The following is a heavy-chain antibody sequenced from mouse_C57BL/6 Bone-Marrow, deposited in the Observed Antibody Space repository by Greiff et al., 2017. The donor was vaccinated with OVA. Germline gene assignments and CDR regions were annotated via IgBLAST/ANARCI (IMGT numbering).Heavy chain of an antibody. D-gene: IGHD2-5*01. CDR2: IDPANGNT. CDR3: ARNYSRGYWYFDV. CDR1: GFNIKNTY. Sequence: EVKVVESVAELVRPGASVKLSCTASGFNIKNTYMHWVKQRPEQGLEWIGRIDPANGNTKYAPKFQGKATITADTSSNTAYLQLSSLTSEDTAIYYCARNYSRGYWYFDVWGTGTTVTVSS. J-gene: IGHJ1*03. V-gene: IGHV14-3*01.